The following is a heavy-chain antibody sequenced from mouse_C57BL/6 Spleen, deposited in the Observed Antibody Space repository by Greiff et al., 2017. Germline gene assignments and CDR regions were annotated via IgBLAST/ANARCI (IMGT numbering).Heavy chain of an antibody. CDR3: ARSGGLLPDFDV. D-gene: IGHD2-3*01. Sequence: VQLQQSGPVLVKPGASVKMSCKASGYTFTDYYMNWVKQSHGKSLEWIGVINPYNGGTSYNQKFKGKATLTVDKSSSTAYMELNSLTAEDSAVYYCARSGGLLPDFDVWGTGTTVTVSS. J-gene: IGHJ1*03. CDR2: INPYNGGT. CDR1: GYTFTDYY. V-gene: IGHV1-19*01.